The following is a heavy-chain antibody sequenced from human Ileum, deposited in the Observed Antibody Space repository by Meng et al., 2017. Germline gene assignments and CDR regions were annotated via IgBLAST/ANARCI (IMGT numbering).Heavy chain of an antibody. J-gene: IGHJ4*02. Sequence: GQLQRCGTGLVHHTETLSPHCAVYGGYVSGYYWSWIRKPPGKVLDWIGEINHSGSTNYNPSFKSRVTISVDTSKNQFSLKLSSVTAADTAVYYCARGKEIVTMIVSHWDYFDYWGQGTLVTVSS. CDR2: INHSGST. CDR1: GGYVSGYY. V-gene: IGHV4-34*01. D-gene: IGHD3-22*01. CDR3: ARGKEIVTMIVSHWDYFDY.